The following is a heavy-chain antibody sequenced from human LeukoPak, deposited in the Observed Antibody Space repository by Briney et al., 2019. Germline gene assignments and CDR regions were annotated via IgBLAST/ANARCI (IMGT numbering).Heavy chain of an antibody. V-gene: IGHV3-13*04. J-gene: IGHJ3*02. CDR2: IGPAGDT. CDR3: TRDPGGIAVPGLGFAFDI. Sequence: PGGSLRLSCAASGFTFSNFDMHWVRQISGKGLEWVSGIGPAGDTYYPGSVKGRFTISRENAKNSLYLQMNSLSPGDTAVYYCTRDPGGIAVPGLGFAFDIWGQGTMVTVSS. CDR1: GFTFSNFD. D-gene: IGHD6-19*01.